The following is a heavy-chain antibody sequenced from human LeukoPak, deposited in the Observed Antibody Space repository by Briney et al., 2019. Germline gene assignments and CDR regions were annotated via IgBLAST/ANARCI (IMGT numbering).Heavy chain of an antibody. D-gene: IGHD5-12*01. Sequence: QPGGSLRLSCAASGFTFSRYWMHWVRQAPGKGLMWVSRISPDGSTTLYADSVKGRFTISRDNAKNTLYLQMNSLGAEDTAVYYCARDYEIYWGQGTLVTVSS. V-gene: IGHV3-74*03. CDR2: ISPDGSTT. CDR3: ARDYEIY. CDR1: GFTFSRYW. J-gene: IGHJ4*02.